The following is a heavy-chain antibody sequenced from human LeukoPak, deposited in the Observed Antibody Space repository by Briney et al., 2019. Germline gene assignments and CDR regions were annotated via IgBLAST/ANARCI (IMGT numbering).Heavy chain of an antibody. V-gene: IGHV1-69*13. CDR1: GGTSSIYA. CDR2: IIPNFGTA. CDR3: ARDDYGGNTHYDD. D-gene: IGHD4-23*01. Sequence: SVKVSCKASGGTSSIYAISWVPEAPGEGLEWMGGIIPNFGTANYAQKFHGRVTNTADESTSTAYLELSVLNSEDKAVYKYARDDYGGNTHYDDLWRETLVIVSS. J-gene: IGHJ4*02.